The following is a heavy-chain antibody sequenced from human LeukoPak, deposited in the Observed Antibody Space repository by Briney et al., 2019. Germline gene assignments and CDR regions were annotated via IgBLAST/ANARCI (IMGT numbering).Heavy chain of an antibody. CDR2: ISGSGGST. CDR1: GFTFSSYA. Sequence: GGSLRLSCAASGFTFSSYAMSWVRQAPGKGLEGVSAISGSGGSTYYADSVKGRFTISRDNSKNTLYLQMNSLGAEDTAVYYCAKHRGYSGYDSLGDYWGQGTLVTVSS. CDR3: AKHRGYSGYDSLGDY. D-gene: IGHD5-12*01. J-gene: IGHJ4*02. V-gene: IGHV3-23*01.